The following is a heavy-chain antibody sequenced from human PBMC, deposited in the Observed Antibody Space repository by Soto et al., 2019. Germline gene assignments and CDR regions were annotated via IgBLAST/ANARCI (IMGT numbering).Heavy chain of an antibody. Sequence: GSLRLSCAASGFTFSSYGMHWVRQAPGKGLEWVAVLLYDGSNKYYAASVKGRFTISRDNSKNTLYLQMNSLRAEDTAVYYCARDHASIVVVVAATDLYYYGMDVWGQGTTVTVSS. CDR1: GFTFSSYG. CDR2: LLYDGSNK. J-gene: IGHJ6*02. D-gene: IGHD2-15*01. V-gene: IGHV3-33*01. CDR3: ARDHASIVVVVAATDLYYYGMDV.